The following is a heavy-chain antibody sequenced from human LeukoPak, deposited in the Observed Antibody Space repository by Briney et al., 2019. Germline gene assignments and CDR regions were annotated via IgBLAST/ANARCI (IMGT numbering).Heavy chain of an antibody. J-gene: IGHJ5*02. CDR3: ARGGWSLGYCSSSSCLDWFDP. Sequence: GASVKVSRKASRYTFTDYYMHWVRQAPGQGLEWMGWINPNSGGTNYAQKFQGRVTMTRDTSIRIAYMELSRLRSDDTAVYYCARGGWSLGYCSSSSCLDWFDPWGQGTLVTVSS. V-gene: IGHV1-2*02. D-gene: IGHD2-2*01. CDR1: RYTFTDYY. CDR2: INPNSGGT.